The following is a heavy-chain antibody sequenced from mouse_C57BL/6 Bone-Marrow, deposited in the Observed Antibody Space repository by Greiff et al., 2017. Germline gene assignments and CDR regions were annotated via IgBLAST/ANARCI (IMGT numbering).Heavy chain of an antibody. CDR2: IRSKSSNYAT. CDR1: GFTFNTYA. V-gene: IGHV10-3*01. D-gene: IGHD2-4*01. CDR3: GRPRMYYDLYAMDY. Sequence: EVMLVESGGGLVQPKGSLKLSCAASGFTFNTYAMHWVRQAPGKGLEWVARIRSKSSNYATYYADSVKDRFTISRDDSQSMLYLQMNNLKPEDTAMYYCGRPRMYYDLYAMDYWGQGTSVTVSS. J-gene: IGHJ4*01.